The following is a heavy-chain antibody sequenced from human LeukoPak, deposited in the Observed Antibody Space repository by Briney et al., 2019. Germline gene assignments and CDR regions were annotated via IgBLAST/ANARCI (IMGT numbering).Heavy chain of an antibody. CDR1: GSTFSSYA. CDR3: AKHITGITSWFDP. J-gene: IGHJ5*02. Sequence: PGGSLRLSCAASGSTFSSYAMSWVRQVPGKGLEWVSGISGSGGSTYNAGSVKGRFTIPRDNSKNTLFLQMNSLRAEDTAVYYCAKHITGITSWFDPWGQGTLVTVSS. D-gene: IGHD1-7*01. V-gene: IGHV3-23*01. CDR2: ISGSGGST.